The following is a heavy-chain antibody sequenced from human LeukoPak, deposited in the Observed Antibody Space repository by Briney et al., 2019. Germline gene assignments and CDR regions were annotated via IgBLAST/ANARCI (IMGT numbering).Heavy chain of an antibody. CDR1: GGSISSGDYY. CDR2: IYYSGST. CDR3: AQGGDYSSSSVFDY. V-gene: IGHV4-30-4*08. D-gene: IGHD6-6*01. J-gene: IGHJ4*02. Sequence: SQTLSLTCTVSGGSISSGDYYWSWIRQPPGKGPEWIGYIYYSGSTYYNPSLKSRVTISVDTSKNQFSLKLSSVTAADTAVYYCAQGGDYSSSSVFDYWGQGTLVTVSS.